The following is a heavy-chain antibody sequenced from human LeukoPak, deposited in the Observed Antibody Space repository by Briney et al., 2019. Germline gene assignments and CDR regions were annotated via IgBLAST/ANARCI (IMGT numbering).Heavy chain of an antibody. CDR2: IYHSGST. V-gene: IGHV4-61*02. CDR3: ARTNYYDSSGYYYVSDAFDI. J-gene: IGHJ3*02. Sequence: PSQTLSLTCTVSGGSISSAYYWNWIRQPAGKGLEWIGRIYHSGSTYYNPSLKSRVTISVDTSKNQFSLKLSSVTAADTAVYYCARTNYYDSSGYYYVSDAFDIWGQGTMVTVSS. CDR1: GGSISSAYY. D-gene: IGHD3-22*01.